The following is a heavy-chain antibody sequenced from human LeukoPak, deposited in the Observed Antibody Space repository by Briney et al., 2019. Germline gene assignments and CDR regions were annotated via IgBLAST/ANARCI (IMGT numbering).Heavy chain of an antibody. D-gene: IGHD4-17*01. Sequence: SVKVSCKASGGTFSSYTISWVRQAPGQGLEWMGRIIPILGIANYAQKFQGRATITADKSTSTAYMELSSLRSEDTAVYYCARVYGDYGWFDPWGQGTLVTVSS. CDR1: GGTFSSYT. CDR2: IIPILGIA. V-gene: IGHV1-69*02. CDR3: ARVYGDYGWFDP. J-gene: IGHJ5*02.